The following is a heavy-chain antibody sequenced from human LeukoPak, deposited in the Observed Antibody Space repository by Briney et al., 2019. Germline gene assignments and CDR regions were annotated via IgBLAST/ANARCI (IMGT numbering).Heavy chain of an antibody. V-gene: IGHV3-21*01. CDR3: ARGLQIVVVITTDEQDAFDI. D-gene: IGHD3-22*01. J-gene: IGHJ3*02. CDR1: GFTFSSYG. Sequence: PGGSLRLSCAASGFTFSSYGMHWVRQAPGKGLEWVSSISSSSSYIYYADSVKGRFTISRDNAKNSLYLQMNSLRAEDTAVYYCARGLQIVVVITTDEQDAFDIWGQGTMVTVSS. CDR2: ISSSSSYI.